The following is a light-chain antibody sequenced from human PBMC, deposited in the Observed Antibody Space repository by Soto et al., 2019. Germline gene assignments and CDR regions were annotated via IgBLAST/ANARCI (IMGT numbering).Light chain of an antibody. Sequence: QSALTQPASVSRSPGQSITISCTGTSSEIGSYNLVSWYQQHPGKAPKLMIYQVSKRPSGVSNRFSGSKSGNTASLTISGLQAEDEADYYCCSYAGSSTFYVFGTGTKVTVL. CDR1: SSEIGSYNL. CDR3: CSYAGSSTFYV. V-gene: IGLV2-23*02. CDR2: QVS. J-gene: IGLJ1*01.